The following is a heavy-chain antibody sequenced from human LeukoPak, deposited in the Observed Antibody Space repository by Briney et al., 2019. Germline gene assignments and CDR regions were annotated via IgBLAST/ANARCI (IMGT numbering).Heavy chain of an antibody. CDR1: GGTFSSYA. D-gene: IGHD3-22*01. J-gene: IGHJ4*02. V-gene: IGHV1-69*13. Sequence: ASVKVSCKASGGTFSSYAISWVRQAPGQGLGWMGGIIPIFGTANYAQKFQGRVTITADESTSTAYMELSSLRSEDTAVYYCASSLTYYYNSSGYLNFDYWGQGTLVTVSS. CDR2: IIPIFGTA. CDR3: ASSLTYYYNSSGYLNFDY.